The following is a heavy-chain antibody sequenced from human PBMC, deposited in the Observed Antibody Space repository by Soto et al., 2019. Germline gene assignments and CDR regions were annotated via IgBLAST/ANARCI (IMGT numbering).Heavy chain of an antibody. D-gene: IGHD2-2*01. J-gene: IGHJ5*02. CDR2: IKQDGSEK. V-gene: IGHV3-7*01. CDR1: GFTFSSYW. CDR3: ARLGYYSSTSCYVDRFDP. Sequence: EVQLVESGGGLVQPGGSLRLSCAASGFTFSSYWMSWVRQAPGKGLEWVANIKQDGSEKYYVDSVKGRFTISRDNAKNSLYLQMNSLRAEDTAVYYCARLGYYSSTSCYVDRFDPWGQGTLVTVSS.